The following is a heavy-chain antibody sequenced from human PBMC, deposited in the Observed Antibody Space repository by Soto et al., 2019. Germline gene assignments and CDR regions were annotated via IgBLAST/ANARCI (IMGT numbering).Heavy chain of an antibody. D-gene: IGHD3-3*01. CDR1: GGTFSSYA. CDR2: IIPIFGTA. Sequence: GASVKVSWKASGGTFSSYAISWVRQAPGQGLEWMGGIIPIFGTANYAQKFQGRVTITADESKNTLYLEMNSLRVEDTAVYYCAREMRGVYNQRDGFFWGQGTLVTVSS. CDR3: AREMRGVYNQRDGFF. V-gene: IGHV1-69*13. J-gene: IGHJ4*02.